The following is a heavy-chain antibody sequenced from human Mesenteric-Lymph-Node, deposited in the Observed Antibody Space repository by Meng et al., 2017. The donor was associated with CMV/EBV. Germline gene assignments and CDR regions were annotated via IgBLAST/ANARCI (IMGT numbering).Heavy chain of an antibody. Sequence: GESLKISCAASGFTVSSHYMSWVRQAPGKGLEWVSVIYSGGSTYYADSVKGRFTISRDNSKNTLYLQMNSLRAEDTAVYYCALERFSKYHWGQGTLVTVSS. CDR1: GFTVSSHY. CDR2: IYSGGST. V-gene: IGHV3-66*02. CDR3: ALERFSKYH. D-gene: IGHD1-1*01. J-gene: IGHJ5*02.